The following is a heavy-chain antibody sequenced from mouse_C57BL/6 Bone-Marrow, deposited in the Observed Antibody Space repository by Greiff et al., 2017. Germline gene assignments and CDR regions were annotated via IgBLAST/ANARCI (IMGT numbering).Heavy chain of an antibody. Sequence: EVKVVESGGGLVKPGGSLKLSCAASGFTFSDYGMHWVRQAPEKGLEWVAYISSGSSTIYYADKVKGRFTISRDNAKNTLFLQMTSLRSEDTAMYYCARSPTQYAMDYWGQGTSVTVSS. CDR3: ARSPTQYAMDY. V-gene: IGHV5-17*01. CDR1: GFTFSDYG. D-gene: IGHD2-10*01. CDR2: ISSGSSTI. J-gene: IGHJ4*01.